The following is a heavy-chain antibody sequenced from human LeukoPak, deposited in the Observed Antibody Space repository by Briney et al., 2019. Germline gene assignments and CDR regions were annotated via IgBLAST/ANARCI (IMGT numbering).Heavy chain of an antibody. Sequence: PSETLSLTCTVSGGSISSYYWSWIRQPPGKGLEWIGYIYYSGSTNYNPSLKSRVTISVDTSKNQFSLKLSSVTAADTAVYYCARDEIGSVGAVASTHDAFDIWGQGTMVTVSS. V-gene: IGHV4-59*01. CDR3: ARDEIGSVGAVASTHDAFDI. CDR2: IYYSGST. CDR1: GGSISSYY. J-gene: IGHJ3*02. D-gene: IGHD6-19*01.